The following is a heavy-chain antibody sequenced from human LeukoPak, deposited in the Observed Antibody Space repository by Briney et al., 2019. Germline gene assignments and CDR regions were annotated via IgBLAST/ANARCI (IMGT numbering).Heavy chain of an antibody. D-gene: IGHD2-21*02. Sequence: GGSLRLSCAASGFTFSAYALHWVRQAPGKGLEWMAVIASDESFIHYAESAKGRFTISRDTSKNTLYLQLNSLRPEDTATYYCAREKSNGDCKFDYWGQGTLVTVSS. CDR2: IASDESFI. V-gene: IGHV3-30-3*01. CDR3: AREKSNGDCKFDY. CDR1: GFTFSAYA. J-gene: IGHJ4*02.